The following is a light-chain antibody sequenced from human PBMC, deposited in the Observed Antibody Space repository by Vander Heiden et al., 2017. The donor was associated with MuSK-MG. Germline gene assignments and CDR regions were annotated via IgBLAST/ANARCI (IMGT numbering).Light chain of an antibody. V-gene: IGKV3D-15*01. CDR3: QEYYNWPLLT. CDR1: QSVNNL. J-gene: IGKJ4*01. CDR2: GSS. Sequence: EIVMTQSPATLSVSPGQTANLSCRASQSVNNLLSWYQQKPGQAPRLLIFGSSIRATGTPARFSGSGSGRDFTLTISSLQSEDFAVYYCQEYYNWPLLTFGGGTKVEIK.